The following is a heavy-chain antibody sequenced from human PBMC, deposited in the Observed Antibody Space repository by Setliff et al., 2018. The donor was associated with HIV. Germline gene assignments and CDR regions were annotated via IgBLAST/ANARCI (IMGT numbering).Heavy chain of an antibody. V-gene: IGHV4-39*07. J-gene: IGHJ4*02. CDR1: GGSIRSNRDH. CDR3: ARQVGNKVLFDS. D-gene: IGHD7-27*01. Sequence: PSETLSLTCNVSGGSIRSNRDHWGWIRQTPGKGLEWIGSISYSGNTYYHPSLQSRVTISLDMSKDQFSLKVKSVTAADTAVYYCARQVGNKVLFDSWGQGTLVTSPQ. CDR2: ISYSGNT.